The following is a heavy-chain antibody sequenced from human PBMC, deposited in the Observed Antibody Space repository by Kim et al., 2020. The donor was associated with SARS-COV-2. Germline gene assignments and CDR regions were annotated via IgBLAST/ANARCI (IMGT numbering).Heavy chain of an antibody. J-gene: IGHJ4*02. V-gene: IGHV1-3*01. D-gene: IGHD3-22*01. CDR2: INAGNGNT. CDR3: ARAIDSNGYFPPY. CDR1: GYTFTSFL. Sequence: ASVKVSCKASGYTFTSFLMHWVRQAPGQRLEWMGWINAGNGNTKYSQKFQGRVTITRDTSASTAYMELSSLRSEDTAIYYCARAIDSNGYFPPYWGQGTLVTVSS.